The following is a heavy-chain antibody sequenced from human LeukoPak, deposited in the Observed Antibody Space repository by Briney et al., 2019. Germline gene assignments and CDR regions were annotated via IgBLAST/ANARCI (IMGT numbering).Heavy chain of an antibody. V-gene: IGHV5-51*01. CDR3: ARIRFLEWLLEAPLDY. CDR2: IYPGDSDT. J-gene: IGHJ4*02. Sequence: GESLKISCKGSGYSFTSYWIGWVRQMPGKGLEWMGIIYPGDSDTRYSPSFQGQVTISADKSISTPYLQWSSLKASDTAMYYCARIRFLEWLLEAPLDYWGQGTLVTVSS. D-gene: IGHD3-3*01. CDR1: GYSFTSYW.